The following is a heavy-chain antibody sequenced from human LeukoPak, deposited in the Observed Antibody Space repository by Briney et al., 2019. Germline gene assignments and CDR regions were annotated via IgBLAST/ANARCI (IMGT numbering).Heavy chain of an antibody. V-gene: IGHV3-23*01. Sequence: GRSLRLSCAASGFTFSSYAMSWVRQAPGKGLEWVSAISGSGGSTYYADSVKGRFTISRDNSKNTLYLQMNSLRAEDTAVYYCAKDLYYYDSSGYYPTFDYWGQGTLVTVSS. CDR2: ISGSGGST. D-gene: IGHD3-22*01. CDR3: AKDLYYYDSSGYYPTFDY. CDR1: GFTFSSYA. J-gene: IGHJ4*02.